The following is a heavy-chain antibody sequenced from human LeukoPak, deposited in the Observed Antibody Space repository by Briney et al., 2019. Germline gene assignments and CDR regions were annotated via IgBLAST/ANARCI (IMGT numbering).Heavy chain of an antibody. J-gene: IGHJ4*02. Sequence: SETLSLTCTVSGGSISSYYWSWIRQPPGKGLEWIGYIYYSGNTMYNPSLKSRVTISVDTSKNQFSLKLSSVTAADTAVYYCARAELEPYPGDYWGPGTLVTVSS. V-gene: IGHV4-59*12. CDR3: ARAELEPYPGDY. D-gene: IGHD1-1*01. CDR2: IYYSGNT. CDR1: GGSISSYY.